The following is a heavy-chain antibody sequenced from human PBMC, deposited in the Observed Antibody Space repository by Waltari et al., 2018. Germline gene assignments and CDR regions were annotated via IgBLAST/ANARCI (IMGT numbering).Heavy chain of an antibody. CDR2: MNPNSGNT. J-gene: IGHJ5*02. CDR1: GYTFTSYD. D-gene: IGHD6-6*01. V-gene: IGHV1-8*01. CDR3: ARRGARQLVRVSGNWFDP. Sequence: QVQLVQSGAEVKKPGASVKVSCKASGYTFTSYDINWVRQATGQGLEWMGWMNPNSGNTGYAQKFQGRVTMTRNTSISTAYMELSSLRSEDTAVYYCARRGARQLVRVSGNWFDPWGQGTLVTVSS.